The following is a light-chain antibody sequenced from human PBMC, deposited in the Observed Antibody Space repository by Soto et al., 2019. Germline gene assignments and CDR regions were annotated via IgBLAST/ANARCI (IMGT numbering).Light chain of an antibody. J-gene: IGKJ2*01. V-gene: IGKV3-20*01. Sequence: EIVMTQSPVTLSASPGERVTLSCRASQSVDINLAWYQQKPGRAPRLLIYEASTRATGIPDRFSGSGSGTDFTLTISRLEPEDFAVYYCQQYGSSYTFGQGTKVDIK. CDR3: QQYGSSYT. CDR2: EAS. CDR1: QSVDIN.